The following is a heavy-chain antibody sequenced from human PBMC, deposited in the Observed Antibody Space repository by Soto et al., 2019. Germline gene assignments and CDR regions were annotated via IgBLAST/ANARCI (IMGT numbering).Heavy chain of an antibody. Sequence: QVQLVQSGSEVKWPGASVKVSCKAAGNTFISHGISWVRQAPGQGLVWMGWISIHYGDTNNAPKLQGRITMTTDTSKCTTCKELRSLTSDDTAVYYCSTDKRDACIGTECHYLELWGQGTRVTVSS. CDR1: GNTFISHG. D-gene: IGHD1-1*01. J-gene: IGHJ4*02. CDR2: ISIHYGDT. CDR3: STDKRDACIGTECHYLEL. V-gene: IGHV1-18*01.